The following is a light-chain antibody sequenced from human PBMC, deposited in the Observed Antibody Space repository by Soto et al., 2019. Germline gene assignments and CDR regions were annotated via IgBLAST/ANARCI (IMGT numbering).Light chain of an antibody. J-gene: IGLJ1*01. Sequence: QSALTQPRSVSGSPGQSVTISCTGTSSDVGGYNCVSWYQQHPGKAPQLIIYDVTQRPSGVPDRFSGSKSGNTASLSISGLQAADEADYYCCSHSASYTFVFGTGTKVTVL. CDR3: CSHSASYTFV. CDR2: DVT. V-gene: IGLV2-11*01. CDR1: SSDVGGYNC.